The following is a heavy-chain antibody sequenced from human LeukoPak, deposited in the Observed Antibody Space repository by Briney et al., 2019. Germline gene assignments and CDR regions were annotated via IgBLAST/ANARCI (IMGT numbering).Heavy chain of an antibody. J-gene: IGHJ5*02. CDR1: GFTFSNHA. CDR3: AKDVWWSVS. D-gene: IGHD2-8*02. CDR2: ISANGVDT. V-gene: IGHV3-23*01. Sequence: GGSLRLSCAASGFTFSNHAMTWVRQAPGKGLEWVSAISANGVDTFYAPSVKGRFTISRDNSKNTLYLQINSLRAEDTAIYYCAKDVWWSVSWGQGTLVTVSS.